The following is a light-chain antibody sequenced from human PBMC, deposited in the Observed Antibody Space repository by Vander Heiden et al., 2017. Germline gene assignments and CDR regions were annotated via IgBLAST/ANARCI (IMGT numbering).Light chain of an antibody. J-gene: IGLJ1*01. CDR1: SSTIGKNY. Sequence: QSVLTQPPSVSAATGQKVTISCSGGSSTIGKNYVSWYQQLPGTAPKLLIYDNKKRPSGIPDRFSASKSGTSATLGITGLQTGDEADYYCGTWDSSLSAYVFGTGTKVTAL. CDR2: DNK. V-gene: IGLV1-51*01. CDR3: GTWDSSLSAYV.